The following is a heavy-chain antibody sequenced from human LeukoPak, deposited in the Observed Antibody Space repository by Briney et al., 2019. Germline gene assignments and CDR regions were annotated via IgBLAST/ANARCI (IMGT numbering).Heavy chain of an antibody. CDR2: IYHSGST. J-gene: IGHJ4*02. D-gene: IGHD6-19*01. Sequence: SETLSLTCAVYGGSFSGYYWSWIRQPPGKGLEWIGEIYHSGSTNYNPPLKSRVTISVDKSKNQFSLKLSSVTAADTAVYYCARDLGAVAGSIRERDYWGQGTLVTVSS. CDR3: ARDLGAVAGSIRERDY. CDR1: GGSFSGYY. V-gene: IGHV4-34*01.